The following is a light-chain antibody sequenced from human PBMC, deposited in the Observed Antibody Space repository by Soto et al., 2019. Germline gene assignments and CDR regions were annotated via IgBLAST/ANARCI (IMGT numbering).Light chain of an antibody. V-gene: IGKV3-11*01. CDR3: QQRSEWPIT. CDR1: QSVSSY. Sequence: EIVLTQSPATVSLSPGEIATLSFMASQSVSSYLAWYQQKPGQAPRLLIYDVSNRATGIPARFSGSGSGSDFTLTIGSLEPEDFAVYYCQQRSEWPITFGQGTRLEIK. J-gene: IGKJ5*01. CDR2: DVS.